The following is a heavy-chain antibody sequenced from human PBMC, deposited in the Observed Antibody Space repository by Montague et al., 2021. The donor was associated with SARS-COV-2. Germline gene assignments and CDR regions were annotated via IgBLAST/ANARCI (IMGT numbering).Heavy chain of an antibody. J-gene: IGHJ6*02. CDR2: MYYSGGT. Sequence: SETLSLTCTVSGGPISSSNYYWGWIRQPPGKGLEWIGNMYYSGGTYYNPSLKSRVTISIDTSKNQFSLKLSSVTAADTAVYYCARDDIVLQGVTKGMDVWGQGTTVTVSS. CDR3: ARDDIVLQGVTKGMDV. V-gene: IGHV4-39*07. CDR1: GGPISSSNYY. D-gene: IGHD3-10*01.